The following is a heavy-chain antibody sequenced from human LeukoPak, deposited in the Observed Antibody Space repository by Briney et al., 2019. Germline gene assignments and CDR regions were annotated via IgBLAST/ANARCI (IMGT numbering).Heavy chain of an antibody. V-gene: IGHV3-7*01. J-gene: IGHJ4*02. CDR1: GFTFSSYW. D-gene: IGHD6-13*01. CDR3: ASTAAATPDY. Sequence: GGSLRLSCVASGFTFSSYWMSWVRQAPGKGLEWVANIKQDGSEKYYVDSVKGRFTISRDNTKNSLYLQMNSLRAEDTAVYYCASTAAATPDYWGQGTLVTVSS. CDR2: IKQDGSEK.